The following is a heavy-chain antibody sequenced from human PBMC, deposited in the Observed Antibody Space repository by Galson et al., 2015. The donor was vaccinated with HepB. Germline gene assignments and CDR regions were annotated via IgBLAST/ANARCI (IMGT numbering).Heavy chain of an antibody. J-gene: IGHJ5*01. CDR1: GYTFTNYD. D-gene: IGHD3-22*01. CDR2: ISTKNGNT. V-gene: IGHV1-18*04. CDR3: ARDGSRNYYDRRHYYPTDS. Sequence: QSGAEVKKPGASVKVSCKASGYTFTNYDISWVRQAPGQGLEWMGWISTKNGNTNYAQKLQGRLTMTTDTSTSTAYMELRSLRYDDTAVYYCARDGSRNYYDRRHYYPTDSWGQGTLVTVSS.